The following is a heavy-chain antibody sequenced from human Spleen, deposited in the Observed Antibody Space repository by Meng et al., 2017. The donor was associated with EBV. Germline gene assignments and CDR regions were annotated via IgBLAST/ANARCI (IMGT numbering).Heavy chain of an antibody. V-gene: IGHV3-30*01. CDR1: GFSFTTYA. Sequence: VGSGGGRVKPGGSRRLSCDASGFSFTTYAIHWVRQAPGKGLEWVAVISGDGNNKYFADSVRGRFTISRDTVKNTVYVQMNSLRPDDTAIYYCAIIPYSNAWGLGTLVTVSS. J-gene: IGHJ5*02. CDR3: AIIPYSNA. D-gene: IGHD2/OR15-2a*01. CDR2: ISGDGNNK.